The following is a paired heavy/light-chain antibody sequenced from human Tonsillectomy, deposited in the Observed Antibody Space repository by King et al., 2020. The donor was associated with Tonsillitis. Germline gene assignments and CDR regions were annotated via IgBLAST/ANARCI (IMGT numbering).Light chain of an antibody. CDR2: DVS. J-gene: IGLJ3*02. Sequence: QSALTQPASVSGSPGQSITISCTGTSSDVGGYNCVSWYQQHPGKAPKVMIYDVSNRPSGVSNRFSGSKSGNTASLTISGLQAEDEADYYCSSYTSSNTLVFGGGTKLTVL. CDR1: SSDVGGYNC. V-gene: IGLV2-14*01. CDR3: SSYTSSNTLV.
Heavy chain of an antibody. V-gene: IGHV3-33*01. D-gene: IGHD3-16*02. CDR1: GFRFSGYG. J-gene: IGHJ4*02. CDR3: ARDADVNSRYSLFDY. CDR2: IWYDGSKK. Sequence: QVQLVESGGGVVQPGRSLRLSCAASGFRFSGYGMHWVRQAPGKGLEWVAVIWYDGSKKYYAESVKGRFTISRDDSKNMVYLQMNSLRAEDTAVYYCARDADVNSRYSLFDYWGQGTLVTVSS.